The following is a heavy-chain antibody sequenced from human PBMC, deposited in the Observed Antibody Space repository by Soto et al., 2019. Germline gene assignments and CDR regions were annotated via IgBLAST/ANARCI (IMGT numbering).Heavy chain of an antibody. J-gene: IGHJ4*01. Sequence: QVHLVQSGAEVKKPGASVKVSCKASGYTFTSYGNTWVRQSPGQGLEWMGWISAHKGNTDYAQKPQARVIVTRDTSTSTAYMELRSLISDDTAVYYWARGGWGACWGHGALVPVSS. CDR2: ISAHKGNT. V-gene: IGHV1-18*01. CDR3: ARGGWGAC. CDR1: GYTFTSYG. D-gene: IGHD3-16*01.